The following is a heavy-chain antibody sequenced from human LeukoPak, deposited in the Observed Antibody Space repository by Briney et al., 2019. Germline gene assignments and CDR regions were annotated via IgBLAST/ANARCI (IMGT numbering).Heavy chain of an antibody. CDR1: GFTFSTYC. V-gene: IGHV3-21*01. CDR2: ISSSGGYI. J-gene: IGHJ4*02. D-gene: IGHD2-15*01. Sequence: GGSLRLSCAASGFTFSTYCMNWVRQAPGKGLEWVSSISSSGGYIYYADSVEGQFTISRDNAKHSLYLQMNSLRADDTAVYYCARCSGGSCYRSDDYWGQGTLVTVSS. CDR3: ARCSGGSCYRSDDY.